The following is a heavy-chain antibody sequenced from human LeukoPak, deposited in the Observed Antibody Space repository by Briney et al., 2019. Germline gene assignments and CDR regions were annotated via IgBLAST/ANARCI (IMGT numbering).Heavy chain of an antibody. D-gene: IGHD5-24*01. J-gene: IGHJ6*02. CDR1: GCTFSSYA. CDR2: IIPILGIA. CDR3: ARDMEMATTDYYYYGMDV. Sequence: ASVKVSCKASGCTFSSYAISWVRQAPGQGLAWMGRIIPILGIANYAQKFQGRVTITADKSTSTAYMELSSLRSEDTAVYYCARDMEMATTDYYYYGMDVWGQGTTVTVSS. V-gene: IGHV1-69*04.